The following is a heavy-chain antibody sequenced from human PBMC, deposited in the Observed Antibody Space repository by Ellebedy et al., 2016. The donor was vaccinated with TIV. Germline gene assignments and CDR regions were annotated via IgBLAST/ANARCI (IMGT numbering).Heavy chain of an antibody. D-gene: IGHD6-13*01. J-gene: IGHJ4*02. Sequence: GESLKISXSASGFTFSSYAMHWVRQAPGKGLEYVSAISSNGGSTYYADSVKGRFTISRDNSKNTLYLQMSSLRAEDTAVYYCVKLIAAAGTIGFDYWGQGTLVTVSS. CDR1: GFTFSSYA. CDR2: ISSNGGST. V-gene: IGHV3-64D*06. CDR3: VKLIAAAGTIGFDY.